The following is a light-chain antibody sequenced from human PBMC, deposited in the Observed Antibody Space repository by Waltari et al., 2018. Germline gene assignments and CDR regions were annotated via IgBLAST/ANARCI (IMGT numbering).Light chain of an antibody. CDR1: QSVFYSSKNKNY. CDR3: QQYYGNPRT. Sequence: DIVMTQSPDSLAVSLGERATINCKSSQSVFYSSKNKNYLAWYQHKPVQAPKLLIYRASTRESGVPDRFSGSGSGTDFTLTISSLQAEDVAVYYCQQYYGNPRTFGQGTKLEIK. J-gene: IGKJ2*01. V-gene: IGKV4-1*01. CDR2: RAS.